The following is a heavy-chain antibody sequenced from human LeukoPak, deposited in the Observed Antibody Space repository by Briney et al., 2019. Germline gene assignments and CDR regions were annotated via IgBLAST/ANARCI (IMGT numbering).Heavy chain of an antibody. D-gene: IGHD1-26*01. Sequence: PSETLSLTCTVSGASITTYYWSWIRQPPGTGLEYICQIHSSGSANYNPSLKSRVAMSLDASKNQFSLTVSSVTAADTAIYYCARDILDVGATHYFDYWGQGSLLTVSS. CDR2: IHSSGSA. J-gene: IGHJ4*02. CDR1: GASITTYY. CDR3: ARDILDVGATHYFDY. V-gene: IGHV4-59*01.